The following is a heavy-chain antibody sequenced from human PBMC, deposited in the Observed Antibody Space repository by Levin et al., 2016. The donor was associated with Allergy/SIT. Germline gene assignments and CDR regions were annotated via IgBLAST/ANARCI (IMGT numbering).Heavy chain of an antibody. CDR3: AREAKETYYFDY. V-gene: IGHV1-46*01. J-gene: IGHJ4*02. CDR1: GYSLTTYY. CDR2: IRSGGSVP. Sequence: ASVKVSCKASGYSLTTYYMHWVRQAPGQGLEWIGIIRSGGSVPQFGQRFQGRVTVTQDTSTTTVYMELNSLRSEDTAVYYCAREAKETYYFDYWGQGTLVTVSS.